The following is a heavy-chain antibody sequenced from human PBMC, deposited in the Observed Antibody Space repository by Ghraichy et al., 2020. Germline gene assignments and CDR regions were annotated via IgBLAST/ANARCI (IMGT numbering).Heavy chain of an antibody. CDR1: GYIFISYY. CDR2: VNPSGGAT. J-gene: IGHJ4*02. V-gene: IGHV1-46*01. CDR3: ARDGMNGLGY. Sequence: ASVKVSCKASGYIFISYYMYWVRQAPGQGLEWMGLVNPSGGATSYAQKFQGRVTMTSDTSTSTVYMELSSLRSEDTAVYYCARDGMNGLGYWGQGTLVTVSS. D-gene: IGHD1-26*01.